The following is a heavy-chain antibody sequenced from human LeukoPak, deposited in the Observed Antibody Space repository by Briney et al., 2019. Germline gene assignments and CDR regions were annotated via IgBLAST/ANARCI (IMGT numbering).Heavy chain of an antibody. J-gene: IGHJ4*02. CDR1: GFTFSWYG. V-gene: IGHV3-64D*06. CDR3: VKDLSDRDVDY. Sequence: GGSLRLSCLGSGFTFSWYGMNWVRQAPGRGLEYVSAISKNGGNTYYVDSVKGRFTISRDNSKNTLYLQMNSLKVEDTAVYFCVKDLSDRDVDYWGQGTLVTVSS. D-gene: IGHD2-21*02. CDR2: ISKNGGNT.